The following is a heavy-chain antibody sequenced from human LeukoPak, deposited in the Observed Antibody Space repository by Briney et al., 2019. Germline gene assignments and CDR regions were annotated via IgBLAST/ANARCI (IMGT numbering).Heavy chain of an antibody. CDR1: GGSISSSNYY. Sequence: SETLSLTCTVSGGSISSSNYYWTWIRQPAGKGLEWIGRIYTTGSPSYSPSLKSRVTISVDTSTNQFSLKLTSVSAADTAVYYCARGGYSYGPRPSYYYYMDVWGKGTTVTVSS. CDR2: IYTTGSP. J-gene: IGHJ6*03. V-gene: IGHV4-61*02. D-gene: IGHD5-18*01. CDR3: ARGGYSYGPRPSYYYYMDV.